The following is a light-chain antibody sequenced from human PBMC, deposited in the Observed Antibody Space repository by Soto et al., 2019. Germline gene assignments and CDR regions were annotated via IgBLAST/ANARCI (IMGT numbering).Light chain of an antibody. J-gene: IGKJ5*01. Sequence: VRMTQSPSSFSASTGDRVTITCRASQGISSYLAWYQQKPGKAPKLLIYDASSLKSGVPSRFSGSGSGTEFTLTISSLQPDDFATYYCQHYNSYPITFGQGTRLEIK. V-gene: IGKV1-8*01. CDR3: QHYNSYPIT. CDR1: QGISSY. CDR2: DAS.